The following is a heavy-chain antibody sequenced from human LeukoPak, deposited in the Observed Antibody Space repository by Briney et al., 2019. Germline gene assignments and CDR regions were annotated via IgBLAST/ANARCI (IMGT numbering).Heavy chain of an antibody. V-gene: IGHV1-69*13. D-gene: IGHD5-18*01. CDR2: IIPIFGTA. J-gene: IGHJ6*02. CDR3: ARDGSGYSYASIFYGMDV. CDR1: GGTFSTYA. Sequence: SVKVSCKASGGTFSTYAISWVRQAPGQGLEWMGGIIPIFGTANYAQKFQGRVTITADESTSTAYMELSSLRSEDTAVYYCARDGSGYSYASIFYGMDVWGQGTTVTVSS.